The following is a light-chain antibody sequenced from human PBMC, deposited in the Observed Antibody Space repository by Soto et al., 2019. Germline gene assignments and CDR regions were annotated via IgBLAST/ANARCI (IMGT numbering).Light chain of an antibody. CDR2: DVS. CDR1: SSDVGGYNY. Sequence: QSALTQPASVSGSPGQSITISCTGTSSDVGGYNYVSWYQQHPGKAPKLMIYDVSNRPSGVSNRFSGSKSGNTASPTISGLQAEDEAAYYCSSYTSSSTNVVFGGGTKLTVL. V-gene: IGLV2-14*01. CDR3: SSYTSSSTNVV. J-gene: IGLJ2*01.